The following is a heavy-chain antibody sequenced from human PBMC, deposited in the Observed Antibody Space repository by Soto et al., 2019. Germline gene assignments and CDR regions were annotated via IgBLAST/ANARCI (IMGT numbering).Heavy chain of an antibody. J-gene: IGHJ4*02. V-gene: IGHV3-23*01. Sequence: EVQLLEAGGGLVQPGGSLRLSCAASGFTFSDYALSWVRQAPGKGLEWVSSISGSGGSTYYAGSVKGRFTISRDKSKNTLYLQMNSXXXXXXAVYYCAKVTDDYWGQGTLVTVSS. CDR3: AKVTDDY. CDR2: ISGSGGST. CDR1: GFTFSDYA.